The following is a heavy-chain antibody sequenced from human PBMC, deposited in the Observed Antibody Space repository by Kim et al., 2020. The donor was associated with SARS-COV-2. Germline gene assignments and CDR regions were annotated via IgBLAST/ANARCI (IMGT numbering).Heavy chain of an antibody. D-gene: IGHD5-18*01. CDR2: IYYSGST. CDR1: GGSISSSSYY. CDR3: ARLPGDTAMVIDY. V-gene: IGHV4-39*01. J-gene: IGHJ4*02. Sequence: SETLSLTCTVSGGSISSSSYYWGWIRQPPGKGLEWIGSIYYSGSTYYNPSLKSRVTISVDTSKNQFSLKLSSVTAADTAVYYCARLPGDTAMVIDYWGQGTLVTVSS.